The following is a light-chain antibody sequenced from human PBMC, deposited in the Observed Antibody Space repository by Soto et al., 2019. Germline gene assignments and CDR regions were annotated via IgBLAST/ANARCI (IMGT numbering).Light chain of an antibody. CDR1: QSVNSVY. J-gene: IGKJ3*01. V-gene: IGKV3-20*01. CDR2: GAS. CDR3: QQFVTSPFT. Sequence: EIVLTQSPGTLSLSPGERASLSCRADQSVNSVYLAWYQHKPGQAPRLLIYGASDRATGIPDRFGGSGSGTDFTLTISRLEPEDFAVYYCQQFVTSPFTFGPGTKVDIK.